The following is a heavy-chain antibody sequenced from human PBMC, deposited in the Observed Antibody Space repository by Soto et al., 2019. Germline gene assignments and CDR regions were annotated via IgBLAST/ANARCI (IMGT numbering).Heavy chain of an antibody. Sequence: GGSLRLSWAASGFTFSSQWMRWVRQAPGKGLEWVSAISGGGASAYYAGSVKGRFTISRDNSKNTLYLQMNSLRAEDTAVYYCAKDLKVASDFDAFDIWGQGTMVTVSS. V-gene: IGHV3-23*01. CDR3: AKDLKVASDFDAFDI. D-gene: IGHD2-21*02. CDR1: GFTFSSQW. J-gene: IGHJ3*02. CDR2: ISGGGASA.